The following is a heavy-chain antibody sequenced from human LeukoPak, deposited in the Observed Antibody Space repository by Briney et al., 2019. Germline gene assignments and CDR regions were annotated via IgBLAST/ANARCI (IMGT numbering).Heavy chain of an antibody. CDR1: GGTFSSYA. CDR2: IIPIFGTA. V-gene: IGHV1-69*13. Sequence: SVKVSCKASGGTFSSYAISWVRQAPGQGLEWMGGIIPIFGTANYAQKFQGRVTITADESTSTAYMELSSLRSEDTAVYYCARDKGSPPNNWFDPWGQGTLVTVSS. D-gene: IGHD6-13*01. CDR3: ARDKGSPPNNWFDP. J-gene: IGHJ5*02.